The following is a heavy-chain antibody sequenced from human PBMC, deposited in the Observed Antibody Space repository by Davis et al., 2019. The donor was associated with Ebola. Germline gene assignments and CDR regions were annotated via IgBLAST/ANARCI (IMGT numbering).Heavy chain of an antibody. CDR3: AREGVVVPPLYYYYGMDV. CDR2: ISSSSSYI. Sequence: GESLKISCAASGFTVSSYYMSWVRQAPGKGLEWVSSISSSSSYIYYADSVKGRFTISRDNAKNSLYLQMNSLRSEDTAVYYCAREGVVVPPLYYYYGMDVWGKGTTVTVSS. D-gene: IGHD2-2*01. V-gene: IGHV3-21*04. CDR1: GFTVSSYY. J-gene: IGHJ6*04.